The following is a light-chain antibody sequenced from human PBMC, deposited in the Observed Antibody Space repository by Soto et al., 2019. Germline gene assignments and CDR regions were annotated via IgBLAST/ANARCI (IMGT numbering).Light chain of an antibody. V-gene: IGLV1-44*01. CDR1: SSNIGRNT. CDR2: SDN. CDR3: AAWDDSLNGMV. Sequence: QSVLTQPPSASGTPGQRVTISCSGSSSNIGRNTVNWYQQLPGTAPKLLIYSDNQRPSGVPDRFSVSKSGTSVSLAISGLQSDDEADYYCAAWDDSLNGMVFGGGTKVTVL. J-gene: IGLJ2*01.